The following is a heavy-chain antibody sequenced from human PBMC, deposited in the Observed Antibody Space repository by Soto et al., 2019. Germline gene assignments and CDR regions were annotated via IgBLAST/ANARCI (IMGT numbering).Heavy chain of an antibody. CDR1: GFTFSSYA. CDR2: ISYDGSHK. J-gene: IGHJ4*02. D-gene: IGHD6-13*01. Sequence: QVQLVESGGGVVQPGRSLRLSCAASGFTFSSYAMHWVRQAPGKGLEWVAVISYDGSHKDYADSVKGRFTISRDNSQTTLYLQMNRLSAEDTAVYYCARVGYAGTGEHYLGQGTLVTVSS. V-gene: IGHV3-30-3*01. CDR3: ARVGYAGTGEHY.